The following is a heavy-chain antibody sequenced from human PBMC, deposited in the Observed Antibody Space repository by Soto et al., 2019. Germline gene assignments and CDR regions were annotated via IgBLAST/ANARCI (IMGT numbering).Heavy chain of an antibody. CDR1: GGTISSGGYY. CDR3: ARYYYDISGTYGMDV. CDR2: IFYSGTT. Sequence: SETLSLTCTVSGGTISSGGYYWSWIRQHPGKGLEWIGYIFYSGTTYYNPSLKSRVAISVDTSKNQFSLKLNSVTAADTAVYYCARYYYDISGTYGMDVWGQGTTVT. D-gene: IGHD3-22*01. V-gene: IGHV4-31*03. J-gene: IGHJ6*02.